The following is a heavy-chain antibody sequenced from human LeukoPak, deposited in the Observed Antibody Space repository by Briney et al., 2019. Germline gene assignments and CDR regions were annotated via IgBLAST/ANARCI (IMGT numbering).Heavy chain of an antibody. V-gene: IGHV4-4*02. Sequence: SGTLSLTCAVSGGSISSSNWWSWVRQPPGKGLEWIGEIYHSGSTNYNPSLKSRVTISVDKSKNQFSLKLSSVTAADTAVYYCARTLEYSSSSAFDIWGQGTMVTVSS. D-gene: IGHD6-6*01. CDR1: GGSISSSNW. J-gene: IGHJ3*02. CDR3: ARTLEYSSSSAFDI. CDR2: IYHSGST.